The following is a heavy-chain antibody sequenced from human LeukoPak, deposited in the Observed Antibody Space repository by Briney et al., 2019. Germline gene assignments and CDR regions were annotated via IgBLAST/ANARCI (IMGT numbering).Heavy chain of an antibody. CDR1: GFTVISNY. Sequence: PGRSLRLSCAPSGFTVISNYIGSVRQAPGKGLEWVSVIYSGGSTYYADSVKGRFTISRHNSKNTLYLQMNSLRAEDKAVYYCASVKEVGAIDYWGQGTLVTVSS. D-gene: IGHD1-26*01. CDR3: ASVKEVGAIDY. V-gene: IGHV3-53*04. CDR2: IYSGGST. J-gene: IGHJ4*02.